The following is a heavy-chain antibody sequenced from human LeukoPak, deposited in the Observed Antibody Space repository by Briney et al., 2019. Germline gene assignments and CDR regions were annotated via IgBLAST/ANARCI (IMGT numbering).Heavy chain of an antibody. Sequence: GGSLRLSCAASGFTFSSYAMSWVRQAPGKGLEWVSGSGSGGSTYYADSVKGRFTISRDNSKNTLYLQMNSLRAEDTAVYYCAKDFWSGYYPNYWGQGTLDTVSS. D-gene: IGHD3-3*01. CDR2: SGSGGST. J-gene: IGHJ4*02. V-gene: IGHV3-23*01. CDR1: GFTFSSYA. CDR3: AKDFWSGYYPNY.